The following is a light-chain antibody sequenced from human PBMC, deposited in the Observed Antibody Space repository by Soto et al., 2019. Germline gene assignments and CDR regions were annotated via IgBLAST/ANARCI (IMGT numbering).Light chain of an antibody. CDR1: QSVHNSY. CDR2: GIS. Sequence: EIVMTQSPGTLSLSPGERATLSCRASQSVHNSYLAWYQQKPGQAPRPIIYGISSRATGIPDRFSGSGSATDFTLTINRLEPEDLAVYYCQQYGTPPWTFGQGTEVEIK. CDR3: QQYGTPPWT. J-gene: IGKJ1*01. V-gene: IGKV3-20*01.